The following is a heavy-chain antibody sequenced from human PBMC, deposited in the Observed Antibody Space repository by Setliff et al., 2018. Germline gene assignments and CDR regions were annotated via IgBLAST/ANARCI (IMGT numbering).Heavy chain of an antibody. J-gene: IGHJ2*01. CDR3: ARHAVTTGYFQYSYWYFDL. V-gene: IGHV4-59*08. Sequence: PSETLSLTCTVSGGSISSYYWSWIRQPPGKGLEWIGYIYYSGSTNYNPSLKSRVTISVDTSKNQFSLKLSFVTAADTAVYYCARHAVTTGYFQYSYWYFDLWGRGTLVTVSS. CDR1: GGSISSYY. CDR2: IYYSGST. D-gene: IGHD4-17*01.